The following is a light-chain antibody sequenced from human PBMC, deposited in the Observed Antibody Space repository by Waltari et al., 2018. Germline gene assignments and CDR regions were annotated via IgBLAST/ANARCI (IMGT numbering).Light chain of an antibody. Sequence: QSALTQPRSVSGSPGPSVTISCTGTRNDIGSYNYVSWYQHHPGKAHNCIIFDVRKRPSWIPDRFSGSKSGKTASRTISGLQADDEADYYCCSYAGSYTWVFGGGTKLTVL. V-gene: IGLV2-11*01. CDR3: CSYAGSYTWV. CDR1: RNDIGSYNY. J-gene: IGLJ3*02. CDR2: DVR.